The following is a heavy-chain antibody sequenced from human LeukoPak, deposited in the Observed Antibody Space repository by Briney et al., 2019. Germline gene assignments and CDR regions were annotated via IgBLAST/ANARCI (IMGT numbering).Heavy chain of an antibody. CDR1: GFTVSSNY. Sequence: GGSLRLSCAASGFTVSSNYMSWVRQAPGKGLEWVSVIYSGGSTYYADSAKGRFTISRDNSKNTLYLQMNSLRAEDTAVYYCARDHTRGEYNWFDPWGQGTLVTVSS. D-gene: IGHD3-16*01. CDR3: ARDHTRGEYNWFDP. V-gene: IGHV3-53*01. CDR2: IYSGGST. J-gene: IGHJ5*02.